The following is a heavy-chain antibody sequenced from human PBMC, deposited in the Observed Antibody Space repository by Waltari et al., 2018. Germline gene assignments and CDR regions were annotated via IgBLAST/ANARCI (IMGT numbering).Heavy chain of an antibody. CDR2: IYSGGST. V-gene: IGHV3-53*01. Sequence: EVQLVESGGGLIQPGGSLRLSCAASGFTVSSNYMSWVRQAPGKGREWVSVIYSGGSTYYADSVKGRFTISRDNSKNTLYLQMNSRRADDTAVYYCARDREGDYDYWGQGTLVTVSS. CDR1: GFTVSSNY. J-gene: IGHJ4*02. D-gene: IGHD4-17*01. CDR3: ARDREGDYDY.